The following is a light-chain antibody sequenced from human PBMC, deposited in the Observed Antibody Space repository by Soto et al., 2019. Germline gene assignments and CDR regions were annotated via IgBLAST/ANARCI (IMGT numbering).Light chain of an antibody. J-gene: IGKJ4*01. CDR3: QHYNKWSTLLT. CDR1: QSINSA. CDR2: GAS. Sequence: EIEMTQSPATLSVSPGERATLSCRASQSINSALAWYQQQPGQTPRLLIYGASTRATGIPTRFSGSGSGTEFTLTISSRHCEDFAVYYCQHYNKWSTLLTFGGGTKVEIK. V-gene: IGKV3-15*01.